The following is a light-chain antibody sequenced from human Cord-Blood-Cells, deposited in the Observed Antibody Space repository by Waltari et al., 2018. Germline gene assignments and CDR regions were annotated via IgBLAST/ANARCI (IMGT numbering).Light chain of an antibody. Sequence: QSVLTQPASVSGSPGQSITISCTGTSSDVGSYNLVPWYQQHPGKAPKLMLYEGSKRPSVVSNRCSGSKSGNTASLTISGLQAEDEADYYCCSYAGSSTWVFGGGTKLTVL. CDR3: CSYAGSSTWV. CDR1: SSDVGSYNL. CDR2: EGS. J-gene: IGLJ3*02. V-gene: IGLV2-23*01.